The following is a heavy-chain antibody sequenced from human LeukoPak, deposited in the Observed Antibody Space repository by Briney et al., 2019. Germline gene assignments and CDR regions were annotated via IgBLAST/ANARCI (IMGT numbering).Heavy chain of an antibody. CDR1: GGSISSSSYY. Sequence: SETLSLTCTVSGGSISSSSYYWGWIRQPPGKGLEWIGSIYYSGSTYYNPSLESRVTISVDTSKNQFSLKLSSVTAADTAVYYCASGGRGRSYGEFDYWGQGTLVTVSS. CDR3: ASGGRGRSYGEFDY. J-gene: IGHJ4*02. V-gene: IGHV4-39*07. D-gene: IGHD4-17*01. CDR2: IYYSGST.